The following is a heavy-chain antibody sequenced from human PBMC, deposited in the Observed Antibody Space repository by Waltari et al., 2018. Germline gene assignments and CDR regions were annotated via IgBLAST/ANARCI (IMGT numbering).Heavy chain of an antibody. V-gene: IGHV4-34*01. J-gene: IGHJ5*02. D-gene: IGHD2-2*01. CDR3: ARAPGGGSSPRRFDP. Sequence: QVQLQQWGAGLLKPSETLSLTCAVYGGSFSGYYCSWIRQPPGKGLEWIGESNHSERTTSNPSLKSRVTISVATSKNQFSLKLGSVTAAETAVYYCARAPGGGSSPRRFDPWGQGTLVTVSS. CDR2: SNHSERT. CDR1: GGSFSGYY.